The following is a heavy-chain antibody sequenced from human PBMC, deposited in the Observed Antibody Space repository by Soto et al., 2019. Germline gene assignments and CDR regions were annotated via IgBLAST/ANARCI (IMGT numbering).Heavy chain of an antibody. V-gene: IGHV4-31*11. CDR2: MYYSGST. Sequence: SETLSLTCAVYGGFVSSGSYYWSWIRQHPGKGLEWIGYMYYSGSTYYNPSLKSRVTISVDTSKNQFSLKLSSVTAADTAVYYCARAFAAPYSFDYWGQGTLVTVSS. D-gene: IGHD4-4*01. CDR1: GGFVSSGSYY. CDR3: ARAFAAPYSFDY. J-gene: IGHJ4*02.